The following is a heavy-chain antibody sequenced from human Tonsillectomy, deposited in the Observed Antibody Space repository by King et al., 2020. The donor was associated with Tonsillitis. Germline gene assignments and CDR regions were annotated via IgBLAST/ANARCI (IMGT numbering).Heavy chain of an antibody. CDR3: ARDRVGEDGRLQYWFDP. Sequence: QLQESGPGLVKPSETLSLTCTVSGDSISGYYWSWIRQPAGKGLEWIVRIYPTGTTYDSGSTNYNPSLQSRVTVSVDTSKKQFSLKLSSVTAADTAVYYCARDRVGEDGRLQYWFDPWGQGTLVTVSS. D-gene: IGHD4-11*01. J-gene: IGHJ5*02. CDR1: GDSISGYY. V-gene: IGHV4-4*07. CDR2: IYPTGTTYDSGST.